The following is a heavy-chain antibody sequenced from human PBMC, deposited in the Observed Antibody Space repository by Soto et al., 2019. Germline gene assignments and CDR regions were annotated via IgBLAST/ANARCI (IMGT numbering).Heavy chain of an antibody. CDR1: GGSISSYY. Sequence: PSETLSLTCTVSGGSISSYYWSWIRQPPGKGLEWIGYIYYSGSTNYNPSLKSRVTISVDTSKNQFSLKLSSVTAAHTAVYYCASNNGYCSSTSCPYCMDVWGQGTTVTVSS. CDR2: IYYSGST. D-gene: IGHD2-2*01. J-gene: IGHJ6*02. CDR3: ASNNGYCSSTSCPYCMDV. V-gene: IGHV4-59*01.